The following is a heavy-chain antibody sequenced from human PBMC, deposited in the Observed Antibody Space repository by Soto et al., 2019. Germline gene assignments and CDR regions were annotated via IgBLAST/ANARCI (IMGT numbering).Heavy chain of an antibody. Sequence: PSETLSLTCVVYGGSFSGYYWSWIRQPPGKGLEWIGEINHSGSTNYNPSLKSRVTISVDTSKNQFSLKLSSVTAADTAVYYCARGECSSTSCHMGFNWFDPWGQGTLVTVSS. CDR2: INHSGST. CDR3: ARGECSSTSCHMGFNWFDP. J-gene: IGHJ5*02. V-gene: IGHV4-34*01. CDR1: GGSFSGYY. D-gene: IGHD2-2*02.